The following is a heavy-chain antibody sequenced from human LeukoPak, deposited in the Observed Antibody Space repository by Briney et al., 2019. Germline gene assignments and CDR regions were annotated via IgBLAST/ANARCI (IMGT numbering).Heavy chain of an antibody. V-gene: IGHV1-69*05. CDR1: GGTFSSYA. J-gene: IGHJ5*02. CDR3: ARDSRVEYSSSSGWFDP. CDR2: IIPIFGTA. D-gene: IGHD6-6*01. Sequence: SVKVSCKASGGTFSSYAISWVRQAPGQGLEWMGGIIPIFGTANYAQKFRGRVTITTDESTSTAYMELSSLRSEDTAVYYCARDSRVEYSSSSGWFDPWGQGALVTVSS.